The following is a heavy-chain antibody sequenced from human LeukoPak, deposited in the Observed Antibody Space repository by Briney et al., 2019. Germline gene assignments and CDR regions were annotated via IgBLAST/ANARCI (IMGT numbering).Heavy chain of an antibody. D-gene: IGHD3-10*01. CDR1: RFTFSSYG. CDR3: ARSIKLEFYYGSGTDYYGMDV. CDR2: ISGSSNTI. V-gene: IGHV3-48*01. J-gene: IGHJ6*02. Sequence: GGSLRLSCAASRFTFSSYGMIWVRQAPGKGLEWVSYISGSSNTIYYTDSVKGRFTISRDNAQKSLFLQMNSLRADDTAVYYCARSIKLEFYYGSGTDYYGMDVWGQGTTVTVSS.